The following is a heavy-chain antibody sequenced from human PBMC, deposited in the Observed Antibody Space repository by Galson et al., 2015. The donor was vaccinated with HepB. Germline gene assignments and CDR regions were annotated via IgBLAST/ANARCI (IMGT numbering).Heavy chain of an antibody. J-gene: IGHJ4*02. D-gene: IGHD5-12*01. CDR2: ASYDGSNN. V-gene: IGHV3-30-3*01. Sequence: SLRLSCAASGFTFSSYIMHWVRQAPGKGLEWVAVASYDGSNNYYADPVKGRFTISRDNSKNTLFLQMNSLRAEDTAVYYCALAGPGAYDYKRYYYDYWGQGTLVTVSS. CDR1: GFTFSSYI. CDR3: ALAGPGAYDYKRYYYDY.